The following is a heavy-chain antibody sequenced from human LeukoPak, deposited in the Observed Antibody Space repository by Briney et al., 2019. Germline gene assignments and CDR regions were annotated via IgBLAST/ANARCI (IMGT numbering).Heavy chain of an antibody. CDR2: IYSGGST. Sequence: PGGSLRLSCAASGFTVSSNYMSWVRQAPGKGLEWVSVIYSGGSTYYADSVKGRFTISRDNSKNTLYLQMNSLRAEDTAVYYCAGASSVEYCGGDCYSNPFDYWGQGTLVTVSS. D-gene: IGHD2-21*02. CDR3: AGASSVEYCGGDCYSNPFDY. J-gene: IGHJ4*02. CDR1: GFTVSSNY. V-gene: IGHV3-66*01.